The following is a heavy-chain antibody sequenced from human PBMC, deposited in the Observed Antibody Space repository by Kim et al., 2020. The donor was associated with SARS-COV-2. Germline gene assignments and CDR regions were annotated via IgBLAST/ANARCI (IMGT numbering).Heavy chain of an antibody. CDR1: GGSISSGGYY. Sequence: SETLSLTCNVSGGSISSGGYYWSWIRQHPGKGLEWIGYIYYSGSTYYNPSLKSRVTISVDTSKNQFSLKLSSVTAADTAVYYCARGAEISSSWYGGLYYYGMDVGGQGTTVTVSS. V-gene: IGHV4-31*03. D-gene: IGHD6-13*01. CDR2: IYYSGST. CDR3: ARGAEISSSWYGGLYYYGMDV. J-gene: IGHJ6*02.